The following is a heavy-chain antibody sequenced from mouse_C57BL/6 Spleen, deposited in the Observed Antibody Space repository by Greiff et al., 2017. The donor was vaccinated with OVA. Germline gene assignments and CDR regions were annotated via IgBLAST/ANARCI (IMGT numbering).Heavy chain of an antibody. CDR1: GYAFSSSW. D-gene: IGHD2-1*01. CDR2: IYPGDGDT. Sequence: VQLKESGPELVKPGASVKISCKASGYAFSSSWMNWVKQRPGKGLEWIGRIYPGDGDTNYNGKFKGKATLTADKSSSTAYMQLSSLTSEDSAVYFCAKIYYGNWYFDVWGTGTTVTVSS. J-gene: IGHJ1*03. CDR3: AKIYYGNWYFDV. V-gene: IGHV1-82*01.